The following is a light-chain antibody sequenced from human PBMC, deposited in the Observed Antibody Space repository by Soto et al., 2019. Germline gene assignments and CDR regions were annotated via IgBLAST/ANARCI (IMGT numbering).Light chain of an antibody. V-gene: IGKV3-20*01. J-gene: IGKJ2*01. Sequence: EIVLTQSPGTLSLSPGERATLSCRASQSVSSSYLAWYQQKPGQAPRLLIYGASSRATGIPDRFSGSGSGTDFTLTISRLEPEDCAGYYCQQYGSSPGTFGQGTKLEIK. CDR3: QQYGSSPGT. CDR2: GAS. CDR1: QSVSSSY.